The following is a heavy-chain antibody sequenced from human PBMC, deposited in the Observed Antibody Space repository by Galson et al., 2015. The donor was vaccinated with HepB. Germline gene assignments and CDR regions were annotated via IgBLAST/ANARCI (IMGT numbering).Heavy chain of an antibody. D-gene: IGHD3-3*01. Sequence: TLSLTCAVSGGSISSSNWWSWVRQPPGKGLEWIGEIYHSGSTNYNPSLKSRVTISVDKSKNQFSLKLSSVTAADTAVYYCAREGTYDFWSGYRTYYMDVWGKGTTVTVSS. V-gene: IGHV4-4*02. CDR2: IYHSGST. CDR1: GGSISSSNW. J-gene: IGHJ6*03. CDR3: AREGTYDFWSGYRTYYMDV.